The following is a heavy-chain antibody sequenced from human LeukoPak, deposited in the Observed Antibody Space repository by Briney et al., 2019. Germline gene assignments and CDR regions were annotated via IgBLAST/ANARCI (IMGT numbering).Heavy chain of an antibody. CDR1: GGTFSSYA. CDR3: ARIPHRYCSSTSCYMRGDFDY. V-gene: IGHV1-69*04. Sequence: SMKVSCKASGGTFSSYAISWVRQAPGQGLEWMGRIIPIFGIANYAQKFQGRVTITADKSMSTAYMELSSLRSEDTAVYYCARIPHRYCSSTSCYMRGDFDYWGQGTLVTVSS. J-gene: IGHJ4*02. CDR2: IIPIFGIA. D-gene: IGHD2-2*02.